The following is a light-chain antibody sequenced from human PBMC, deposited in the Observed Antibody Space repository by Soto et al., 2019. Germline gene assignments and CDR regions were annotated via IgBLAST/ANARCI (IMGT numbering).Light chain of an antibody. J-gene: IGKJ2*01. CDR3: QKYDNLPYT. CDR2: DAS. CDR1: QDISNY. V-gene: IGKV1-33*01. Sequence: DIQMTQSPSSLPASVGDRVTITCQASQDISNYLNWYQQKPGKAPKLLIYDASNLETGVPSRFSGSGSGTDFTFTISSLQPEDIATYYCQKYDNLPYTFGQGTRLEIK.